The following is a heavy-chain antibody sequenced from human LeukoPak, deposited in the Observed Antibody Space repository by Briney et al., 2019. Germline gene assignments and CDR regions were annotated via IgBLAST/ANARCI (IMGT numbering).Heavy chain of an antibody. CDR1: GFTFRDYA. D-gene: IGHD5-18*01. Sequence: PGGSLRLSCAASGFTFRDYAMYWVRQAPGKGLEWVSGISWDSSSVAYADSVKGRFTISRDNAKNSLYLQMNSLRAEDTAVYYCARGTPDTAMVQYYFDYWGQGALVTVSS. CDR3: ARGTPDTAMVQYYFDY. CDR2: ISWDSSSV. J-gene: IGHJ4*02. V-gene: IGHV3-9*01.